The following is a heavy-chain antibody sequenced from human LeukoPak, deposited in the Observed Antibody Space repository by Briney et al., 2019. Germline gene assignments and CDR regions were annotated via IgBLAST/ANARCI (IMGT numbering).Heavy chain of an antibody. V-gene: IGHV4-59*08. CDR3: VRRYSSGWYGLDV. J-gene: IGHJ6*02. Sequence: SETLSLTCTVSGVSISSYYWSWIRQPPGKGLEWIGYIYFSGSANYNPSLKSRVTISVDTSKNQFSLKLDSVTAADTAVYYCVRRYSSGWYGLDVWGQGTTVTVSS. CDR1: GVSISSYY. D-gene: IGHD6-19*01. CDR2: IYFSGSA.